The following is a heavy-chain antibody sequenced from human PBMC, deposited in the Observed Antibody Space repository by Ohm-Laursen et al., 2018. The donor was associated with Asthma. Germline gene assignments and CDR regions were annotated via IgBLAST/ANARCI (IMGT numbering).Heavy chain of an antibody. V-gene: IGHV3-74*01. Sequence: SLRLSCAAPGSTFSSYWMHWVRQAPGKGLVWVSRINSDGSSTSYADSVKGRFTISRDNAKNSLYLQMNSLRAEDTAVYYCARDPYMSTWRSYWYFDLWGRGTLVTVSS. CDR2: INSDGSST. CDR3: ARDPYMSTWRSYWYFDL. CDR1: GSTFSSYW. J-gene: IGHJ2*01. D-gene: IGHD6-13*01.